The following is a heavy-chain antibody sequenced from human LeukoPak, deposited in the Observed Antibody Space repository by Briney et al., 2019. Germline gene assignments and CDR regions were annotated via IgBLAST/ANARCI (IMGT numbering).Heavy chain of an antibody. CDR1: GFTLSSYS. V-gene: IGHV3-21*01. J-gene: IGHJ4*02. CDR2: ISSSSSYI. Sequence: PGGSLRLSCAASGFTLSSYSMNWVRQAPGKGLEWVSSISSSSSYIYYADSVKGRFTISRDNAKNSLYLQMNSLRAEDTAVYYCARDMGDSGRFDYWGQGTLVTVSS. D-gene: IGHD1-26*01. CDR3: ARDMGDSGRFDY.